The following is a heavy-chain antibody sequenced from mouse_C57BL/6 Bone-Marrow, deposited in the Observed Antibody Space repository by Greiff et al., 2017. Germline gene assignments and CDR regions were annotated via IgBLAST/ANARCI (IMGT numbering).Heavy chain of an antibody. V-gene: IGHV1-22*01. CDR3: ARSVYYDIWYFDV. J-gene: IGHJ1*03. CDR2: INPNNGGT. D-gene: IGHD2-4*01. CDR1: GYTFTDYN. Sequence: EVQLQESGPELVKPGASVKMSCKASGYTFTDYNMHWVKQSHGKSLEWIGYINPNNGGTSYNQKFKGKATLTVNKSSSTAYMELRSLTSEDSAVYYCARSVYYDIWYFDVWGTGTTVTVSS.